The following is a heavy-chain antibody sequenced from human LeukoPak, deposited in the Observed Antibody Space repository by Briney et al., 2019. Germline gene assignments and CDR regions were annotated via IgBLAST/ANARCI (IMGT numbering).Heavy chain of an antibody. Sequence: GASVKVSCKASGGTFSSYAISWVRQAPGKGLEWMGGIIPIFGTANCAQKFQGRVTITTDESTSTAYMELSSLRSEDTAVYYCARDKGSQQQYYFDYWGQGTLVTVSS. CDR1: GGTFSSYA. J-gene: IGHJ4*02. CDR2: IIPIFGTA. CDR3: ARDKGSQQQYYFDY. V-gene: IGHV1-69*05. D-gene: IGHD1-26*01.